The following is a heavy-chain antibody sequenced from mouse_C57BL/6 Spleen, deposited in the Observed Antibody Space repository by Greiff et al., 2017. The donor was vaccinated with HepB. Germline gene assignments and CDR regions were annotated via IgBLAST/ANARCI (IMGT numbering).Heavy chain of an antibody. CDR1: GYTFTEYT. Sequence: VQLQQSGAELVKPGASVKLSCKASGYTFTEYTIHWVKQRSGQGLEWIGWFYTGSGSIKYNEKFKDKATLTADKSSSTVYMELSRLTSEDSAVYFCARHEEDVYYPYWYAMDYWGQGTSVTVSS. CDR3: ARHEEDVYYPYWYAMDY. J-gene: IGHJ4*01. V-gene: IGHV1-62-2*01. CDR2: FYTGSGSI. D-gene: IGHD2-3*01.